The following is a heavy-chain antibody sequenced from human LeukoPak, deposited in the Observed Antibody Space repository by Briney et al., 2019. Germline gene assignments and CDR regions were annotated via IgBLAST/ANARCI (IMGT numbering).Heavy chain of an antibody. CDR1: GYTFTGYY. Sequence: ASVKVSCKASGYTFTGYYMHWVRQAPGQGLEWMGRINPNSGGTNYARKFQGRVTMTRDTSISTAYMELSSLRSDDTAVYYCARGTYYYDSSGYFDYWGQGTLVTVFS. CDR3: ARGTYYYDSSGYFDY. V-gene: IGHV1-2*06. CDR2: INPNSGGT. J-gene: IGHJ4*02. D-gene: IGHD3-22*01.